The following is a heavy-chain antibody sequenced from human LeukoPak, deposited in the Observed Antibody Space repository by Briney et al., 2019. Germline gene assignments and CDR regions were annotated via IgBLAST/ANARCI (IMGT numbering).Heavy chain of an antibody. CDR1: GYTFTSYY. Sequence: GASVKVSCKASGYTFTSYYMHWVRQAPGQGLEWMGIINPSGGSTSYPQKFQGRVTMTRDTSTMTVYMELTSLRSEDTAVYYCAREEGGAVAGPRGYYYYYYMDVWGKGTTVTVSS. J-gene: IGHJ6*03. CDR2: INPSGGST. D-gene: IGHD6-19*01. V-gene: IGHV1-46*01. CDR3: AREEGGAVAGPRGYYYYYYMDV.